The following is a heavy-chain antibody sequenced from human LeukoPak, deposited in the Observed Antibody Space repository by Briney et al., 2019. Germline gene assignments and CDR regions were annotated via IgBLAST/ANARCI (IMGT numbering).Heavy chain of an antibody. J-gene: IGHJ4*02. Sequence: GGSLRLSCAASGFTFSSYSMNWVRQAPGKGLEWVSSISSSSSYIYYADSVKGRFTISRDNAKNSLYLQMNSLRAEDTAVYYCARDTPTIFGLVHGDWGQGTLVTVSS. CDR1: GFTFSSYS. D-gene: IGHD3/OR15-3a*01. CDR3: ARDTPTIFGLVHGD. CDR2: ISSSSSYI. V-gene: IGHV3-21*01.